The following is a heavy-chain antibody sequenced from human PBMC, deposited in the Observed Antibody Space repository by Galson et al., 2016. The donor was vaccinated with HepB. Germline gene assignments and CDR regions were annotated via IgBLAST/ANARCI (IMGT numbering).Heavy chain of an antibody. J-gene: IGHJ5*02. CDR3: AGTNYGHYDR. Sequence: SVKVSCKASGYTFTDFYVHWVRQAPGLGFEWMGWIDPDSGDTNYAQKFQGRVTLTRDTSINTVYMEMRSLRSDDTAVYYCAGTNYGHYDRWGQGTLVTVSS. CDR2: IDPDSGDT. V-gene: IGHV1-2*02. CDR1: GYTFTDFY. D-gene: IGHD4-17*01.